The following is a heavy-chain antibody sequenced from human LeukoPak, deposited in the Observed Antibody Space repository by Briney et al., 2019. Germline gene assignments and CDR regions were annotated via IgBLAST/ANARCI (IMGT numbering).Heavy chain of an antibody. D-gene: IGHD3-10*02. V-gene: IGHV4-4*07. CDR3: AELGITMIGGV. CDR1: GGSISIYY. J-gene: IGHJ6*04. CDR2: IYTSGST. Sequence: SETLSLTCSVSGGSISIYYWSWIRQPAGKGLEWIGHIYTSGSTNYNPSLKSRVTMSVDTSKNQFSLKLSSVTAADTAVYYCAELGITMIGGVWGKGTTVTISS.